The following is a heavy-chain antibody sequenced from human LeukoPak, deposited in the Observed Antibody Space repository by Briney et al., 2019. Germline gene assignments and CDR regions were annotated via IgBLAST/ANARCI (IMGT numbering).Heavy chain of an antibody. J-gene: IGHJ4*02. V-gene: IGHV3-23*01. CDR3: TTDLDGDYYDSSGYSDY. CDR1: GFTLSSYA. Sequence: PGGSLRLSCAASGFTLSSYAMRWLRPAPGKGLEWVSAISDSGGSTYYADSVKGLFTISRGNSKNTLYLQMNSLKTEDTAVYYGTTDLDGDYYDSSGYSDYWGQGTLVTVSS. D-gene: IGHD3-22*01. CDR2: ISDSGGST.